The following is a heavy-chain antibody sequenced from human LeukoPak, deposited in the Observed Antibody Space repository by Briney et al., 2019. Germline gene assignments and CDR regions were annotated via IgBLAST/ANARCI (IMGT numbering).Heavy chain of an antibody. CDR2: INPNSGGT. V-gene: IGHV1-2*02. Sequence: ASVTVSCKASGYTFTGYYMHWVRQAPGQGLEWMGWINPNSGGTNYAQKFQGRVTMTRDTSISTAYMELSRLRSDDTAVYYCARSLSIAARPFDYRGQGTLGTVS. CDR3: ARSLSIAARPFDY. D-gene: IGHD6-6*01. CDR1: GYTFTGYY. J-gene: IGHJ4*02.